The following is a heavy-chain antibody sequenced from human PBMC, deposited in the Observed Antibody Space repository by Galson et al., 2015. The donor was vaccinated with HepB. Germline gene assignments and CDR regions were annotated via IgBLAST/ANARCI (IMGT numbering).Heavy chain of an antibody. Sequence: SLRLSCAASGFTFSSYGMHWVRQAPGKGLEWVAVIWYDGSNKYYADSVKGRFTISRDNSKNTLYLQMNSLRAEDTAVYYCARDASGTRAFDIWGQGTMVTVSS. V-gene: IGHV3-33*01. CDR1: GFTFSSYG. CDR3: ARDASGTRAFDI. CDR2: IWYDGSNK. J-gene: IGHJ3*02. D-gene: IGHD1-26*01.